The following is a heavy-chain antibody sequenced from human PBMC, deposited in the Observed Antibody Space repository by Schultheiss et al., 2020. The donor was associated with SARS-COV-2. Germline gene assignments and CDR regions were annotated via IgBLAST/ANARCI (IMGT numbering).Heavy chain of an antibody. V-gene: IGHV3-15*01. CDR3: ASLLSYSDSRGYHTSEYFQH. D-gene: IGHD3-22*01. J-gene: IGHJ1*01. CDR1: GFTFSNAW. Sequence: GGSLRLSCAASGFTFSNAWMSWVRQAPGKGLEWVGRIKSKTDGGTTDYAAPVKGRFTISRDDSKNTLYLQMNSLKTEDTAVYYCASLLSYSDSRGYHTSEYFQHWGQGTLVTVSS. CDR2: IKSKTDGGTT.